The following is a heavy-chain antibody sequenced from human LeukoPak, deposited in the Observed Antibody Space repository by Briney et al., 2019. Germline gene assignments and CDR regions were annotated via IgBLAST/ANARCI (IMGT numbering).Heavy chain of an antibody. Sequence: GESLKISCKGSGYSFTSYWIGWVRQMPGKGLEWMGIIYPGDSDTRYSPSFQGQVTISADKSISTAYLQWSSLRASDTAMYYCARLVGATTLDDAFDIWGQGTMVTVSS. D-gene: IGHD1-26*01. CDR2: IYPGDSDT. V-gene: IGHV5-51*01. J-gene: IGHJ3*02. CDR1: GYSFTSYW. CDR3: ARLVGATTLDDAFDI.